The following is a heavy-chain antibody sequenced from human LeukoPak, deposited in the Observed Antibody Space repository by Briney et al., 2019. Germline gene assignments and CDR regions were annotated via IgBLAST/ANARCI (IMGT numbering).Heavy chain of an antibody. CDR1: GASFSTGDQY. Sequence: PSETLSLTCTVFGASFSTGDQYWNWIRQSPGKGLEWIGSIHPSGMLYNNPSLESRVTISIDTSNNQFSLHLNSVTAADTAVYFCSRGLDSRKLGYWGQGTLVTVSS. D-gene: IGHD3-22*01. CDR2: IHPSGML. V-gene: IGHV4-31*03. CDR3: SRGLDSRKLGY. J-gene: IGHJ4*02.